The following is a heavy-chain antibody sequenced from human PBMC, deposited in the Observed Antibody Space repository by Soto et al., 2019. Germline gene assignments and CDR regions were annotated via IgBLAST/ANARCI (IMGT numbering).Heavy chain of an antibody. CDR1: GFTFSNAW. J-gene: IGHJ3*02. CDR3: TTDPPAGYSSGWYSAFDI. V-gene: IGHV3-15*01. Sequence: GGSLRLSCAASGFTFSNAWMSWVRQAPGKGLEWVGCIKSKTDGGTTDYAAPVKGRFTISRDDSKNTLYLQMNSLKTEDTAVYYCTTDPPAGYSSGWYSAFDIWGQGTMVTVSS. CDR2: IKSKTDGGTT. D-gene: IGHD6-19*01.